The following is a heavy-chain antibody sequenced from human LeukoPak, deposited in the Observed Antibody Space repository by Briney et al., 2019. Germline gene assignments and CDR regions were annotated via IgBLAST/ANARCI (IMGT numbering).Heavy chain of an antibody. CDR1: GFTFRSYW. Sequence: GGSLRLSCAASGFTFRSYWMSWVRQAPGKGLEWVAIIDQDGSAQYFVHSVKGRFTISRDNAKDLLYLQMNSLRAEDTAVYYCARPLFYSGSGNYPHWFDPWGQGALVTVSS. V-gene: IGHV3-7*01. D-gene: IGHD3-10*01. J-gene: IGHJ5*02. CDR2: IDQDGSAQ. CDR3: ARPLFYSGSGNYPHWFDP.